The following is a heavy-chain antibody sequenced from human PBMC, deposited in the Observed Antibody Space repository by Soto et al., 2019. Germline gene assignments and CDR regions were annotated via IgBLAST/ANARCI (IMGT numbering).Heavy chain of an antibody. V-gene: IGHV4-34*01. CDR1: GGSFSGYY. J-gene: IGHJ4*02. Sequence: PSETLSLTCAVYGGSFSGYYWSWIRQPPGKGLEWIGEINHSGSTNYNPSLKSRVTISVDTSKNQFSLKLSSVTAADTAVYYCARGVPYYYDSSGYYYFDYWGQGTLVTVYS. CDR2: INHSGST. CDR3: ARGVPYYYDSSGYYYFDY. D-gene: IGHD3-22*01.